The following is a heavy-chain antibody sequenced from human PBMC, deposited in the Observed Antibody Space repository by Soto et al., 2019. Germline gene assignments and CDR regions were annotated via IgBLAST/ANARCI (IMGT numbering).Heavy chain of an antibody. Sequence: ASVKVSCKASGYTFTSYGISWVRQAPGQGLEWMGWISAYNGNTNYAQKLQGRVTMTTDTSTSTAYMELRRLRSDDTAVYYCARARKNIVVVPAAHYYHYGMDVWGQGTTVTVSS. CDR3: ARARKNIVVVPAAHYYHYGMDV. CDR1: GYTFTSYG. J-gene: IGHJ6*02. V-gene: IGHV1-18*01. CDR2: ISAYNGNT. D-gene: IGHD2-2*01.